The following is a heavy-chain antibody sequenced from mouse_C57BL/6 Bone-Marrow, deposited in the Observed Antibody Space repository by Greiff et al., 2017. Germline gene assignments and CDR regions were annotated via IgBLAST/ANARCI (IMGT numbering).Heavy chain of an antibody. CDR1: GYTFTSYG. J-gene: IGHJ4*01. CDR2: IYPRSGNT. Sequence: QVQLQQSGAELARPGASVKLSCKASGYTFTSYGISWVKQRTGQGLEWIGEIYPRSGNTYYNEKFKGKATLTADKSSSTAYMELRSLTSEDSAVYFCARYLRVFHYYAMDYWGQGTSVTVSS. D-gene: IGHD5-1*01. V-gene: IGHV1-81*01. CDR3: ARYLRVFHYYAMDY.